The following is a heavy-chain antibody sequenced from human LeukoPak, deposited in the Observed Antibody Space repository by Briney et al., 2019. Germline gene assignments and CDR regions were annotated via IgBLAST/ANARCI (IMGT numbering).Heavy chain of an antibody. J-gene: IGHJ4*02. CDR1: GFTFSSYA. V-gene: IGHV3-23*01. D-gene: IGHD5-18*01. Sequence: PGGSLRLSCAASGFTFSSYAMNWVRQAPGKGLEWVSAISGSGGSTYYADSVKGRFTISRDNSKNTLYLQMNSLRAEDTAVYYCAKDSNRADTAMGYYFDYWGQGTLVTVSS. CDR2: ISGSGGST. CDR3: AKDSNRADTAMGYYFDY.